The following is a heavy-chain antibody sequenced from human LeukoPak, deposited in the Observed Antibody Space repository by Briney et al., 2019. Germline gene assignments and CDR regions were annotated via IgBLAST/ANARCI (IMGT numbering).Heavy chain of an antibody. V-gene: IGHV4-39*01. D-gene: IGHD3-22*01. CDR1: GGSISSSSYY. Sequence: SETLSLTCTVSGGSISSSSYYWGWIRQPPGKGLEWIGSIYYSGSTYYNPSLKSRVTISVDTSKNQFSLKLSSVTAADTAVYYCASRITMIVVGPFGYWGQGTLVTVSS. J-gene: IGHJ4*02. CDR3: ASRITMIVVGPFGY. CDR2: IYYSGST.